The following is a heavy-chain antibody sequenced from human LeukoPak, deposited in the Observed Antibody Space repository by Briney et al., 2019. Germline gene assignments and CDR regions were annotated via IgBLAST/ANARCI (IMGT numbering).Heavy chain of an antibody. CDR1: GFTFSSYW. D-gene: IGHD3-9*01. V-gene: IGHV3-7*01. CDR2: IKQDGSEK. J-gene: IGHJ6*02. Sequence: GGSLRLSCAASGFTFSSYWMSWVRQAPGKGLEWVANIKQDGSEKYYVDSVKGRFTISRDNAKNSPYLQMNSLRAEDTAVYYCARADLRYFDWLSTPGGMDVWGQGTTVTVSS. CDR3: ARADLRYFDWLSTPGGMDV.